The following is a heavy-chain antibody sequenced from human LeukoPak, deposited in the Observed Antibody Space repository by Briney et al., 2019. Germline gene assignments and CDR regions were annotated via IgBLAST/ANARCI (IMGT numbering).Heavy chain of an antibody. D-gene: IGHD7-27*01. J-gene: IGHJ2*01. Sequence: GGSLRLSCAASGFTFTTYRMNWVRQAPGGGLEWVSLTSGDGGTTYFADSVKGRFTISRDNSKNSLYLQMNSLRTEDTAFYYCAKDMVWGWFFDLWGRGTLVTVSS. CDR2: TSGDGGTT. V-gene: IGHV3-43*02. CDR3: AKDMVWGWFFDL. CDR1: GFTFTTYR.